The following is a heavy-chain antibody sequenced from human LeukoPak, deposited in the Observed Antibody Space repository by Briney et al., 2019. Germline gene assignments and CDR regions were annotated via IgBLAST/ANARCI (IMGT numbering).Heavy chain of an antibody. J-gene: IGHJ6*03. CDR3: ARESTYYYGSGSFMYSAYYYYYYMDV. CDR1: GASISSYY. V-gene: IGHV4-59*12. CDR2: IHYSGSP. D-gene: IGHD3-10*01. Sequence: SETLSLTCTVSGASISSYYWNWIRQSPGKGLEWIACIHYSGSPNYNPSLKSRITISLDTSKNQYSLKLSSVTAADTAVYYCARESTYYYGSGSFMYSAYYYYYYMDVWGKGTTVTISS.